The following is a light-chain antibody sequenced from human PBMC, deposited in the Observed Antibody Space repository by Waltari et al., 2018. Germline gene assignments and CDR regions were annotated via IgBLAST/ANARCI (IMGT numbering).Light chain of an antibody. V-gene: IGLV3-1*01. CDR2: QDS. CDR3: QEWDSSAAGV. Sequence: SYEFTQPPSLSVPPGQTATITSSGDGVVDTYFCWYQQKPGQSPVLVIYQDSWRPSGIPELFSGSNSGNTATLTISGTQAMDEADYYCQEWDSSAAGVFGPGTKVTVL. CDR1: GVVDTY. J-gene: IGLJ1*01.